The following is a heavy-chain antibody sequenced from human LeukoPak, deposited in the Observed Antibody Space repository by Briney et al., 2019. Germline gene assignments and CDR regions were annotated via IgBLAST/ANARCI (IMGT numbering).Heavy chain of an antibody. V-gene: IGHV4-59*01. CDR2: IYYSGST. CDR3: ARGLRGERTYYYDSSGYLAFDI. D-gene: IGHD3-22*01. Sequence: SETLSLTCTVSGGSISSYYWSWIRQPPGKGLEWIGYIYYSGSTNYNPSLKSRVTISVDTSENQFSLKLSSVTAADTAVYYCARGLRGERTYYYDSSGYLAFDIWGQGTMVTVSS. CDR1: GGSISSYY. J-gene: IGHJ3*02.